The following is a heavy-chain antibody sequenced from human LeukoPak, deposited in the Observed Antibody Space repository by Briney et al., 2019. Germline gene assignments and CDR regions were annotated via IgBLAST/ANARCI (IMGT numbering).Heavy chain of an antibody. CDR2: ISGSGDNT. J-gene: IGHJ4*02. Sequence: GGSLRLSCAPSGFTFSSFAMSWVRQAPGKGLEWVSAISGSGDNTYYADSVKGRFTISRDNAKNSLYLQMNSLRGDDTAVYYCAKDVGKWESLHFFDYWGQGTLVTVSS. CDR1: GFTFSSFA. D-gene: IGHD1-26*01. CDR3: AKDVGKWESLHFFDY. V-gene: IGHV3-23*01.